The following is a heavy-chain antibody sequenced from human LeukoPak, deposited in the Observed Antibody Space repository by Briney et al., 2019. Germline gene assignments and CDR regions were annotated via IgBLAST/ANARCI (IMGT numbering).Heavy chain of an antibody. D-gene: IGHD4-17*01. CDR2: ISYDGSNK. V-gene: IGHV3-30*18. CDR1: GFTFSSYG. CDR3: AKLGATVTTRGY. J-gene: IGHJ4*02. Sequence: GRSLRLSCAASGFTFSSYGMHWVRQAPGKGLEWVAVISYDGSNKYYGDSVKGRFTISRDNYKNTLYLQMNSLRADDTAVYYCAKLGATVTTRGYWGQGTLVTVSS.